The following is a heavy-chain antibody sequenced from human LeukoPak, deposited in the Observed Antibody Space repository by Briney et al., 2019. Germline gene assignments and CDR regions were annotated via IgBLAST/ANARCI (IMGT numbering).Heavy chain of an antibody. Sequence: PGGSLRLSWAASGFTFSTYTMSWVRQAPGKGLEWVSAISGSGGNTYYADSVKGRFTISRDNSKNTLYLQMDSLRADDTAVYYCAKAAFSRTSYFDYWGQGTLVTAS. CDR2: ISGSGGNT. V-gene: IGHV3-23*01. J-gene: IGHJ4*02. CDR1: GFTFSTYT. D-gene: IGHD3-3*02. CDR3: AKAAFSRTSYFDY.